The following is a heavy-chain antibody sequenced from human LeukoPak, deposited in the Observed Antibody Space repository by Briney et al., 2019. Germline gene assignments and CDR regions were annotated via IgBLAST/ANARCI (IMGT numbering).Heavy chain of an antibody. CDR2: VYHTGST. CDR1: GYSISYGYF. V-gene: IGHV4-38-2*02. CDR3: ARGLWFGESFFDY. J-gene: IGHJ4*02. D-gene: IGHD3-10*01. Sequence: PSETLSLTCTVSGYSISYGYFWAWIRPPPGKGLEWIGSVYHTGSTHYTPSLKSRVTISVDTSKNQFSLKLSSVTAADTAVYYCARGLWFGESFFDYWGQGTLVTVSS.